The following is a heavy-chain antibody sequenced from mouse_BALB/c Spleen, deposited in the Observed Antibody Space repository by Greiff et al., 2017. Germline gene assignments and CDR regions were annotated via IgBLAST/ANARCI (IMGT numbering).Heavy chain of an antibody. V-gene: IGHV5-12-1*01. D-gene: IGHD1-3*01. CDR1: GFAFSSYD. Sequence: DVQLQESGGGLVKPGGSLKLSCAASGFAFSSYDMSWVRQTPEKRLEWVAYISSGGGSTYYPDTVKGRFTISRDNAKNTLYLQMSSLKSEDTAMYYCARHGLTYYFDYWGQGTTLTVSS. CDR2: ISSGGGST. CDR3: ARHGLTYYFDY. J-gene: IGHJ2*01.